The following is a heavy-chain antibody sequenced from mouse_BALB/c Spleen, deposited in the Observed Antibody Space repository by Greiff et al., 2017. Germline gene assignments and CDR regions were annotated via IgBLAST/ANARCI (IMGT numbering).Heavy chain of an antibody. D-gene: IGHD1-1*01. Sequence: EVMLVESGGGLVQPGGSRKLSCAASGFTFSSFGMHWVRQAPEKGLEWVAYISSGSSTIYYADTVKGRFTISRDNPKNTLFLQMTSLRSEDTAMYYCARGHYGSTPYWYFDVWGAGTTVTVSS. V-gene: IGHV5-17*02. CDR3: ARGHYGSTPYWYFDV. J-gene: IGHJ1*01. CDR1: GFTFSSFG. CDR2: ISSGSSTI.